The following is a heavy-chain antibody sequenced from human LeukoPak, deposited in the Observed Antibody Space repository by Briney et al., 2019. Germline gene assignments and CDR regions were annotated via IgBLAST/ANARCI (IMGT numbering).Heavy chain of an antibody. J-gene: IGHJ4*02. D-gene: IGHD5-12*01. CDR2: IAQDGGDK. V-gene: IGHV3-7*04. CDR1: GFTFTSDW. Sequence: GGSLRLSCAASGFTFTSDWMTWVRQAPGKGLEWVANIAQDGGDKYYVGSVRGRFTISRDNAKNSLYLQMNGLRAEDTAIYYCARGHSGHVYWGQGTLVTVSS. CDR3: ARGHSGHVY.